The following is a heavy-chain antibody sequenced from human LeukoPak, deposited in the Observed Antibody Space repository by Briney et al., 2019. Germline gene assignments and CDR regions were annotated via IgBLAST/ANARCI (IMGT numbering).Heavy chain of an antibody. CDR2: IYYSGST. CDR1: GGSISSNSHF. D-gene: IGHD3-16*01. CDR3: ARQLGAYSYPFDI. J-gene: IGHJ3*02. Sequence: SETLSLTCTVSGGSISSNSHFWDWIRQSPGKGLEWIGTIYYSGSTYYSPSLKSRVTISVDTSKNQFSLKLSSVTAADTAVYYCARQLGAYSYPFDIWGQGTKVTVSS. V-gene: IGHV4-39*01.